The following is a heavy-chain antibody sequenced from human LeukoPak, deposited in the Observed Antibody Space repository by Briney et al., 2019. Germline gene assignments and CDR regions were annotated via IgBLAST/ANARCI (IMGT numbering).Heavy chain of an antibody. J-gene: IGHJ4*02. CDR1: GGSIRSSYYY. CDR3: AKLTCSSTFCPLDY. V-gene: IGHV4-39*01. Sequence: PSETLSLTCTVSGGSIRSSYYYWGWIRQPPGKGLEWIGSIYDSGSTYYNPSLKSRVTISVDTSKNQFSLRLTSVTAADTALYYCAKLTCSSTFCPLDYWGQGTLVTVSS. CDR2: IYDSGST. D-gene: IGHD2-2*01.